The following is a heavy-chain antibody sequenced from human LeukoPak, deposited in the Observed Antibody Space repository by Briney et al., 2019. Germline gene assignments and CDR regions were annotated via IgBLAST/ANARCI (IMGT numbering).Heavy chain of an antibody. V-gene: IGHV4-59*08. CDR3: ARHLTTPELIESECGFDY. D-gene: IGHD3-9*01. CDR2: IYYSGST. J-gene: IGHJ4*02. CDR1: GGSISSYY. Sequence: PSETLSLTCTVSGGSISSYYWSWIRQPPGKGLEWIGYIYYSGSTNYNPSLKSRVTISVDTSKNQFSLKLSSVTAADTAVYYCARHLTTPELIESECGFDYWGQGTLVTVSS.